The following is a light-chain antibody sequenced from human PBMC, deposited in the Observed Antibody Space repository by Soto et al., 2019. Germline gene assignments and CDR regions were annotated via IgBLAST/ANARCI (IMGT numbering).Light chain of an antibody. CDR1: QSVSSY. Sequence: EIVLPQAPGTLSLSPGERATLSCRASQSVSSYLAWYQQKPGQAPRLLIYDASNRATGIPARFSGSGSGTDFTLTISSLEPEDFAVYYCQQRSNWPPTFGQGTKVDI. CDR2: DAS. V-gene: IGKV3-11*01. J-gene: IGKJ1*01. CDR3: QQRSNWPPT.